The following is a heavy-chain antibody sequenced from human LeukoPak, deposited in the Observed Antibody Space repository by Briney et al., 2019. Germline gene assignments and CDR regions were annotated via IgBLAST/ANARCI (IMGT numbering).Heavy chain of an antibody. V-gene: IGHV3-48*01. CDR3: ARDLIPSLGRGNGVDY. D-gene: IGHD3-10*01. J-gene: IGHJ4*02. CDR1: GFTFSSYS. CDR2: ISSSSSTI. Sequence: GGSLRLSCAASGFTFSSYSMNWVRQAPGKGLEWVSSISSSSSTIYYADSVKGRFTISRDNAKNSLYLQMNSLRAEDTAVYYCARDLIPSLGRGNGVDYWGQGTLVTVSS.